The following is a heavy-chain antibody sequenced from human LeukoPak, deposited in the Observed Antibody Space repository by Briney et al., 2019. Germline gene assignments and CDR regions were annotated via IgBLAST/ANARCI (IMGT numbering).Heavy chain of an antibody. V-gene: IGHV3-7*01. Sequence: QTGGSLRLSCATSGFNFNTYWMSWVRQAPGRGLEWVANIKQDGSDKYYVDSVKGRFTISRDNAYSSLYLQMNNLRAEDTAVYYCAIGDGSSSGLYFDSWGQGTLVTVSS. CDR1: GFNFNTYW. D-gene: IGHD6-6*01. J-gene: IGHJ4*02. CDR2: IKQDGSDK. CDR3: AIGDGSSSGLYFDS.